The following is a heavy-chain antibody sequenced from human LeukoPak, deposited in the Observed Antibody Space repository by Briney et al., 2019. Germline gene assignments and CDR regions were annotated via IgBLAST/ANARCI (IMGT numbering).Heavy chain of an antibody. CDR1: GYSFTSYW. V-gene: IGHV5-51*01. CDR3: ARQARYGDYFDF. J-gene: IGHJ4*02. D-gene: IGHD4-17*01. CDR2: IYPGDSYT. Sequence: GESLKISCKASGYSFTSYWIGWVRQMPGEGLEWMAIIYPGDSYTNYSPSFQGHVTISADKSISSAYLQWRSLKASDTAMYYCARQARYGDYFDFWGQGSLVTVSS.